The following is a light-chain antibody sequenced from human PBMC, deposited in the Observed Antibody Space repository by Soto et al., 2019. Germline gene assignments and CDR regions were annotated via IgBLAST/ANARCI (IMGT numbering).Light chain of an antibody. CDR2: DVS. CDR3: SSYTSSPTLLV. CDR1: SSDVGGYNY. J-gene: IGLJ2*01. Sequence: QSALTQPASVSGSPGQSITISCTGTSSDVGGYNYVSWYQQHPGKAPKLMIYDVSNRPSGVSNRFSGSKSGNTASLTISGLQAEDDADYFCSSYTSSPTLLVFGGGTKLTVL. V-gene: IGLV2-14*01.